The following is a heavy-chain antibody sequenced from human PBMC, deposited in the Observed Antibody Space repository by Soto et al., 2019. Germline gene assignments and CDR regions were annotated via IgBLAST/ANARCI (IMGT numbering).Heavy chain of an antibody. J-gene: IGHJ6*02. CDR2: IYYTGNT. D-gene: IGHD2-15*01. CDR1: GGSISTYY. Sequence: SETLSLTCTVTGGSISTYYWSWIRQPPGKGLEWIGHIYYTGNTNYNPSLTSRVTISVDTSTNRFSLRLRSVTAADTAVDYCARGPPPRWSASCYFGMDVWGQGPTVTVSS. CDR3: ARGPPPRWSASCYFGMDV. V-gene: IGHV4-59*13.